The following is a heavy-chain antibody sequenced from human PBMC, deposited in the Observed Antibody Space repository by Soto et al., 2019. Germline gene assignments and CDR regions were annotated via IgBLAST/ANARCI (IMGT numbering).Heavy chain of an antibody. CDR3: ARGDSSSWYDYYGMDV. V-gene: IGHV1-46*01. D-gene: IGHD6-13*01. CDR1: GYTFTSYY. Sequence: GASVKVSCKASGYTFTSYYMHWVRQAPGQGLEWMGIINPSGGSTSYAQKFQGRVTMTRDTSTSTVYMELSSLGSEDTAVYYCARGDSSSWYDYYGMDVWGQGTTVTVSS. CDR2: INPSGGST. J-gene: IGHJ6*02.